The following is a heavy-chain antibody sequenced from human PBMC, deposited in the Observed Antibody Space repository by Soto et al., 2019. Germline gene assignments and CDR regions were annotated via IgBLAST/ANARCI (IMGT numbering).Heavy chain of an antibody. D-gene: IGHD3-10*01. CDR2: ISGSGGST. CDR1: GLTFSSQA. Sequence: EVQLLESGGGLVQPGGSLRLSCAASGLTFSSQAMSWVRQAPGKGLEWVSGISGSGGSTDYADSVKGRFTISRDNSKNTLYLQTNSLRAVDTAVYYCAKSLLASHDAFDIWGQGTRVTVSS. CDR3: AKSLLASHDAFDI. V-gene: IGHV3-23*01. J-gene: IGHJ3*02.